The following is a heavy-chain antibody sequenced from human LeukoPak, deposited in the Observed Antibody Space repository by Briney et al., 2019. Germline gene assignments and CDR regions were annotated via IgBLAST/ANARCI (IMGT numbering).Heavy chain of an antibody. Sequence: SVNVSCKASGGTFGTYTISWVRQAPGQGLEWMGRILPIIHIPDYAQKFQDRVTINADTTTNTAYMELGSLRSEDTAVYYCARETEDDSIFGVVFGPLDYWGQGTLVTVSS. D-gene: IGHD3-3*01. V-gene: IGHV1-69*04. CDR1: GGTFGTYT. CDR2: ILPIIHIP. J-gene: IGHJ4*02. CDR3: ARETEDDSIFGVVFGPLDY.